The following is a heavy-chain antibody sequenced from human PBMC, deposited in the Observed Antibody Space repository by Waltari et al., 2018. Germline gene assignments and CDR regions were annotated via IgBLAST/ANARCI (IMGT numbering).Heavy chain of an antibody. D-gene: IGHD1-7*01. V-gene: IGHV3-23*01. CDR2: TSASEDKT. J-gene: IGHJ4*02. CDR1: GFTLSSYA. Sequence: EAQLLDSGGGLIQPGGSLGLYCAASGFTLSSYAMSWVRQAPGKGLEGVSTTSASEDKTDYADSVKGRFTISRDNSKNTLYLQMNSLRAEDTAVYYCAARYNWNYSWGQGTLVTVSS. CDR3: AARYNWNYS.